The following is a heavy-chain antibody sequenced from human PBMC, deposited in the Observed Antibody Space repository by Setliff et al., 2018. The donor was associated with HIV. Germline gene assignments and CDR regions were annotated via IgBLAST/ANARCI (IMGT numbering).Heavy chain of an antibody. CDR2: IYTSGST. CDR3: ARTTILQESFDL. CDR1: GGSITSFY. D-gene: IGHD1-1*01. V-gene: IGHV4-4*07. Sequence: SETLSLTCTVSGGSITSFYWNWIRQPAGRGLEWIGRIYTSGSTNYSPSLKSRVSMSVDTSRNQLSLRRTSVTAADTAVYFCARTTILQESFDLWGQGTMVTVSS. J-gene: IGHJ3*01.